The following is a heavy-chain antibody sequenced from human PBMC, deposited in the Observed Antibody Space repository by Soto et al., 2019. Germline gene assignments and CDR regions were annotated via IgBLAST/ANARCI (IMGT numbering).Heavy chain of an antibody. V-gene: IGHV3-23*01. J-gene: IGHJ6*02. CDR2: ISGSGGST. CDR3: AKVPRGYYYYCMDV. CDR1: GFTFSSYA. D-gene: IGHD1-26*01. Sequence: PGGSLRLSCAASGFTFSSYAMSWVRQAPGKGLEWVSAISGSGGSTYYADSVKGRFTISRDNSKNTLYLQMNSLRAEDTAVSYCAKVPRGYYYYCMDVWGQVTTVTVSS.